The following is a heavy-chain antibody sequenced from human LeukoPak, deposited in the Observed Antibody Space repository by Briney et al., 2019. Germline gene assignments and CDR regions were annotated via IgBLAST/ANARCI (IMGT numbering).Heavy chain of an antibody. V-gene: IGHV3-74*01. CDR2: INSDGSST. CDR3: VRDGRYSYGPA. J-gene: IGHJ5*02. D-gene: IGHD5-18*01. Sequence: GGSLRLSCAASGFTFSSYWMHWVRQAPGKGLVWVSRINSDGSSTSYADSVKGRFTISRDNAKNTLYLQMNSLRAEDTAVYYCVRDGRYSYGPAWGQGTLVTVSS. CDR1: GFTFSSYW.